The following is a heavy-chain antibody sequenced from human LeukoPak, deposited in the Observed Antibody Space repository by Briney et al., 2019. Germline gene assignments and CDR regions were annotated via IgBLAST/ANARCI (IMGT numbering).Heavy chain of an antibody. CDR2: ISAYNGNT. J-gene: IGHJ5*02. Sequence: ASVKVSCKASGYTFTSYGISWVRQAPGQGLEWMGWISAYNGNTNYAQKLQGRVTMTTDTSTSTAYMELRSLRSDDTAVYCCARSLTTISGSTHWCDPWGQGTLVTVSS. V-gene: IGHV1-18*01. D-gene: IGHD6-19*01. CDR3: ARSLTTISGSTHWCDP. CDR1: GYTFTSYG.